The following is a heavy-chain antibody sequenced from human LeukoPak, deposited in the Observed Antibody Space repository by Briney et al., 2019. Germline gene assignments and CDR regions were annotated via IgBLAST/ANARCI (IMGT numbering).Heavy chain of an antibody. J-gene: IGHJ4*02. V-gene: IGHV1-24*01. D-gene: IGHD3-22*01. CDR3: ATGITMIADYYFDY. Sequence: ASVKVSXKVSGYTLTELSMHWVRQAPGKGLEWMGGFDPEDGETIYAQKFQGRVTMTEDTSTDTAYMELSSLRSEDTAVYYCATGITMIADYYFDYWGQGTLVTVSS. CDR2: FDPEDGET. CDR1: GYTLTELS.